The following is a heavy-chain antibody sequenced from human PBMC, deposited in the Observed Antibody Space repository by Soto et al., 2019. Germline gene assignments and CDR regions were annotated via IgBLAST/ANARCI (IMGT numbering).Heavy chain of an antibody. Sequence: SETLSLTCTVSGVSVSSGSYYWSWIRQPPGKGLEWIGYIYYSGSSNYNPSLKSRVTISIDTSKNQVSLRLSSVTAADTAVYYCASERGYCSGGTCFRSFGFDIWGQGTMVTVSS. CDR3: ASERGYCSGGTCFRSFGFDI. CDR2: IYYSGSS. CDR1: GVSVSSGSYY. D-gene: IGHD2-15*01. V-gene: IGHV4-61*01. J-gene: IGHJ3*02.